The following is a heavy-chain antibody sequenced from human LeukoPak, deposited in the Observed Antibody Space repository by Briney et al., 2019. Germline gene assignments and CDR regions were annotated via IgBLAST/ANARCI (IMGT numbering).Heavy chain of an antibody. D-gene: IGHD1-26*01. J-gene: IGHJ6*02. CDR3: IRIRTREHQYGMDV. CDR2: IDTAGNT. Sequence: GGSLRLSCAASGFTFSSYDMHWVRQATGKGLDWVSAIDTAGNTYYAGSVEGRFTISGENAKNSLYLQMNSLRDGDTAVYYCIRIRTREHQYGMDVWGQGTTVTVSS. CDR1: GFTFSSYD. V-gene: IGHV3-13*01.